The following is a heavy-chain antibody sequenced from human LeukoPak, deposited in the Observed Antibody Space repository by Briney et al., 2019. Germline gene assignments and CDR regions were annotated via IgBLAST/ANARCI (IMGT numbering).Heavy chain of an antibody. V-gene: IGHV4-59*08. J-gene: IGHJ4*02. D-gene: IGHD3-22*01. CDR3: ARGLDDSSGYYPFN. CDR2: IYNSGNT. CDR1: GGSISNYY. Sequence: SETLSLTCTVSGGSISNYYWTWIRQPPGKGLEWIGYIYNSGNTNYNPSLKSRVTISVDTSKNQFSLKLSSVTAADTAVYYCARGLDDSSGYYPFNWGQGTLVTVSS.